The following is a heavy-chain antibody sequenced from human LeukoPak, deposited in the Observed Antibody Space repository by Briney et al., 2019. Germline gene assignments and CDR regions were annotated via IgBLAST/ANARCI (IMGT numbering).Heavy chain of an antibody. J-gene: IGHJ4*02. V-gene: IGHV4-34*01. CDR1: GFTFSDYY. Sequence: PGGSLRLSCAASGFTFSDYYMSWIRQPPGKGLEWIGEINHSGSTNYNPSLKSRVTISVDTSKNQFSLKLSSVTAADTAVYYCARGLDFDYWGQGTLVTVSS. CDR2: INHSGST. CDR3: ARGLDFDY.